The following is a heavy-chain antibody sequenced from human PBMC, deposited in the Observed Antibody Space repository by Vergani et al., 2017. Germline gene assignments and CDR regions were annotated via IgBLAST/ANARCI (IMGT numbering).Heavy chain of an antibody. CDR2: IYYSGSP. J-gene: IGHJ4*02. Sequence: QVQLQESGPGLVKPSETLSLTCTVSGGSISSYYWSWIRQPPGKGLEWIGYIYYSGSPNSNPSLKSRVTISVDTSKNHFSLKLTSVTAADTAVYYCARFSGFEIDYWGQGTLVTVSS. D-gene: IGHD3-16*01. CDR1: GGSISSYY. CDR3: ARFSGFEIDY. V-gene: IGHV4-59*01.